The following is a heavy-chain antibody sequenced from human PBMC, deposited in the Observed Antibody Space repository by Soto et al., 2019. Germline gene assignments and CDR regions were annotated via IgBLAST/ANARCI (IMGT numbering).Heavy chain of an antibody. Sequence: GRSLRLSCAASVFTLSSYGMHWVRQAPGKGLEWVAAMDKNGSNTYYADSVKGRFTISRDNSKNTLYLQMNGLRAEDTALYYCAKDTYSRSWYFWGQGTLVTVSS. CDR2: MDKNGSNT. CDR3: AKDTYSRSWYF. D-gene: IGHD2-2*01. J-gene: IGHJ4*02. V-gene: IGHV3-23*05. CDR1: VFTLSSYG.